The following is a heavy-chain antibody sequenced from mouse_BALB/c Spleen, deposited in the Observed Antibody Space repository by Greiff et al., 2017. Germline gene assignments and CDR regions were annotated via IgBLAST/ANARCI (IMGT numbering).Heavy chain of an antibody. V-gene: IGHV1S81*02. J-gene: IGHJ3*01. D-gene: IGHD2-3*01. CDR1: GYTFTSYW. CDR3: TMDGPAWFAY. Sequence: VQLQQPGAELVKPGASVKLSCKASGYTFTSYWMHWVKQRPGQGLEWIGEINPSNGGTNYNEKFKRKATLTVDKSSSTAYMQLSSLTSEDSAVYYCTMDGPAWFAYWGQGTLVTVSA. CDR2: INPSNGGT.